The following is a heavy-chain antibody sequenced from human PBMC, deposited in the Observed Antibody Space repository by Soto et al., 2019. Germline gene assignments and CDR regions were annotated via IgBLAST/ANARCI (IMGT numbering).Heavy chain of an antibody. J-gene: IGHJ5*02. D-gene: IGHD3-22*01. CDR3: ARSYYDSLGFTVGP. V-gene: IGHV4-59*02. CDR1: YDSVSSGY. Sequence: PSETLSLTCNFSYDSVSSGYLSLILKHPGKGLEWIGFMYFGGSFNYNPSLAGRVTISVETSKNQFSMKMTSVTAADTAVYYCARSYYDSLGFTVGPWGQGTLVTVSS. CDR2: MYFGGSF.